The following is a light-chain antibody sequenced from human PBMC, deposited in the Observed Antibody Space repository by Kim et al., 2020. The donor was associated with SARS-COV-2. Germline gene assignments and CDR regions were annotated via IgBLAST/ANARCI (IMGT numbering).Light chain of an antibody. CDR1: QSISAW. V-gene: IGKV1-5*03. CDR3: QQYIASPCT. CDR2: KAS. J-gene: IGKJ2*02. Sequence: DIQMTQSPSTLSAYVGDRVTITCRASQSISAWLAWFQQKPGKAPKLLIYKASKLEDGVPSRFSGSGVETEFTLTISSLQPDDFATYYCQQYIASPCTFGQGTKLEI.